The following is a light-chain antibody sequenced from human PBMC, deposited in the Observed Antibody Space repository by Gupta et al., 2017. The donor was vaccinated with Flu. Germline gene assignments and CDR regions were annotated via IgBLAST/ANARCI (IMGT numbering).Light chain of an antibody. CDR1: RRIRSY. J-gene: IGKJ5*01. CDR2: SAT. CDR3: QQRDNPSIT. V-gene: IGKV1-39*01. Sequence: DIQMTHSPSSLSASVGERVTITCRASRRIRSYLYWYQQKPEKAPKLLIYSATTVQSGVPSRFSGSGSGTDFTLTINRRQPEDFANYYCQQRDNPSITFGQGTRVEIK.